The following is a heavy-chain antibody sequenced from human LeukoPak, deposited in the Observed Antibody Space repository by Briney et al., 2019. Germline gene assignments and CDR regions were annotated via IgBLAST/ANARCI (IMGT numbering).Heavy chain of an antibody. CDR3: ARDEGVSFDY. Sequence: GGSLRLSCAASGFTFSAYNMNWVRQAPGKGLEGVSCISSSSNYIYYPDSVKGRFTISRDNAKNSLFLQMNSLRAEDTAVYYCARDEGVSFDYWGQGILVTVSS. CDR2: ISSSSNYI. J-gene: IGHJ4*02. CDR1: GFTFSAYN. V-gene: IGHV3-21*01.